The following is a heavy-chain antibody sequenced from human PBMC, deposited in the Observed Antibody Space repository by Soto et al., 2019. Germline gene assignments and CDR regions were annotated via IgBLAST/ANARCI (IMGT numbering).Heavy chain of an antibody. CDR2: ISGSSGEK. Sequence: EVQLLESGGGLVQPGGSLRLSCAASGFAFSTFPMNWVRQAPGKGLEWVSTISGSSGEKYYAASVKGRFTISRDNSKNTLYLQMNSLRAEDTAVYYCAKDQDVRMVGPFDYWGQGTLVTVSS. D-gene: IGHD2-15*01. J-gene: IGHJ4*02. CDR3: AKDQDVRMVGPFDY. CDR1: GFAFSTFP. V-gene: IGHV3-23*01.